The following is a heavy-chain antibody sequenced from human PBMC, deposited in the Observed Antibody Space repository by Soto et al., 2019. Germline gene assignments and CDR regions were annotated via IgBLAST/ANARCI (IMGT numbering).Heavy chain of an antibody. Sequence: PGGSLRLSCAGSGFTFGDSYMIWVRQAPGKGLEYVSSITESGVKTYYAGSVKGRFTISRDNSKNTLYLQMNSLRVDDTAIYYCGKNTFSTAWSFWGQGTLVTVSS. CDR1: GFTFGDSY. V-gene: IGHV3-23*01. CDR3: GKNTFSTAWSF. J-gene: IGHJ1*01. D-gene: IGHD6-19*01. CDR2: ITESGVKT.